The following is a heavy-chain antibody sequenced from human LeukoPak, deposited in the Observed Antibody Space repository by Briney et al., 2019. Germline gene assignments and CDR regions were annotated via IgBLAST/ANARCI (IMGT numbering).Heavy chain of an antibody. CDR3: ARDRAIVVVIATDGSDAFDI. D-gene: IGHD2-21*01. CDR1: GYTFTSYD. CDR2: INPNSGGT. V-gene: IGHV1-2*02. J-gene: IGHJ3*02. Sequence: ASVKVSCKASGYTFTSYDINWVRQAPGQGLEWMGWINPNSGGTNYAQKFQGRVTMTRDTSISTAYMELSRLRSDDTAVYYCARDRAIVVVIATDGSDAFDIWGQGTMVTVSS.